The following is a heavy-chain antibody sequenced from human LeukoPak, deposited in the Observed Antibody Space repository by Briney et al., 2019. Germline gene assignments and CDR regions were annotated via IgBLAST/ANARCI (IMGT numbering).Heavy chain of an antibody. V-gene: IGHV3-48*03. CDR3: AREGSSSANSKEFDY. D-gene: IGHD6-6*01. J-gene: IGHJ4*02. CDR1: GFTFSSYE. Sequence: GGSLRLSCAASGFTFSSYETNWVRQAPGKGLEWVSYISDSGSTIYYADSVKGRFTISRDNAKNSLYLQMNSLRAEDTAVYYCAREGSSSANSKEFDYWGQGTLVTVSS. CDR2: ISDSGSTI.